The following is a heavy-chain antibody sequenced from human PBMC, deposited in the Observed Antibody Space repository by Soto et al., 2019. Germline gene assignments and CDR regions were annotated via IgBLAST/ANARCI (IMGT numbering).Heavy chain of an antibody. Sequence: GGSLRLSCAASGFTFSSYGMHWVRQAPGKGLEWVAVIWYDGSNKYYADSVKGRFTISRDNSKNTLYLQMNSLRAEDTAVYYCARDALGDYPGFQHWGQGTLVTVSS. V-gene: IGHV3-33*01. CDR3: ARDALGDYPGFQH. D-gene: IGHD4-17*01. J-gene: IGHJ1*01. CDR1: GFTFSSYG. CDR2: IWYDGSNK.